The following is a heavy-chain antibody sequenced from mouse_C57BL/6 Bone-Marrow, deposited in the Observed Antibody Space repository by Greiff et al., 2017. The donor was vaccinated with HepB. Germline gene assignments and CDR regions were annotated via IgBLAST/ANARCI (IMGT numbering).Heavy chain of an antibody. J-gene: IGHJ2*01. CDR1: GYTFTDYY. D-gene: IGHD1-1*01. CDR2: INPNNGGT. CDR3: ARHGDGSSPYFDY. Sequence: EVQLQQSGPELVKPGASVKISCKASGYTFTDYYMNWVKQSHGKSLEWIGDINPNNGGTSYNQKFKGKATLTVDKSSSTAYMGLRSLTSEDSAVYYCARHGDGSSPYFDYWGQGTTLTVSS. V-gene: IGHV1-26*01.